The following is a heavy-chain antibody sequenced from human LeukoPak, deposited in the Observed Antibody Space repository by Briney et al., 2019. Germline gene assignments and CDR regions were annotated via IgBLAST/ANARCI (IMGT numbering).Heavy chain of an antibody. J-gene: IGHJ4*02. D-gene: IGHD3-22*01. V-gene: IGHV3-23*01. CDR3: AKQVGNSGYYPVDY. CDR1: GFTFSNHA. Sequence: PGGSLRLSCAASGFTFSNHAMSWVRQAPGKGLDWVSTTSNDGDSTYYADSVKGRFTISRDNSKNTLFLQMNSLRAEDTAVYYCAKQVGNSGYYPVDYWGQGTLVTVSS. CDR2: TSNDGDST.